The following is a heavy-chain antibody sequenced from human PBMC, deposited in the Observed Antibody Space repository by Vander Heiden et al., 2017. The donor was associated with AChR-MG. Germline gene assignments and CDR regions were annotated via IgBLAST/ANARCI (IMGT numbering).Heavy chain of an antibody. CDR3: ARDQGLRYSDYYYYMDV. CDR2: IIPIFGTA. J-gene: IGHJ6*03. V-gene: IGHV1-69*01. Sequence: QVQLVQSGAEVKKPGSSVKVSCRASGGTFSSYAISWVRQAPGQGLEWMGGIIPIFGTANYAQKFQGRVTITADESTSTAYMELSSLRSEDTAVYYCARDQGLRYSDYYYYMDVWGKGTTVTVSS. CDR1: GGTFSSYA. D-gene: IGHD3-9*01.